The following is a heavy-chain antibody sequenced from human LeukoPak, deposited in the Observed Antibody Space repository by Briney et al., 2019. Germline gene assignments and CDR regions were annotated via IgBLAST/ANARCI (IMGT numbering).Heavy chain of an antibody. D-gene: IGHD3-10*01. CDR2: ISSSSSYI. CDR3: ARDSYGSGISGNFDY. J-gene: IGHJ4*02. V-gene: IGHV3-21*01. Sequence: GGSLRLSCAASGFTFSSYSMNWVRQAPGKGLEWVSSISSSSSYIYYADSVKGRFTISRDNAKNSLYLQMNSLRAEDTAVYHCARDSYGSGISGNFDYWGQGTLVTVSS. CDR1: GFTFSSYS.